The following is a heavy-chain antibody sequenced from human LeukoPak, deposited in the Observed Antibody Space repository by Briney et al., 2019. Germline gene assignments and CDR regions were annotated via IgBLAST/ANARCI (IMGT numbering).Heavy chain of an antibody. V-gene: IGHV3-30*02. J-gene: IGHJ4*02. CDR1: GFTFSSYG. Sequence: GGSLRLSCAASGFTFSSYGMHWVRQAPGKGLEWVAFIRYDGSNKYYADSVKGRFTISRDNSKNTLYLQMNSLRAEDTAVYYCAKAPHCSSTSCYGIFDYWGQGTLVTVSS. CDR2: IRYDGSNK. CDR3: AKAPHCSSTSCYGIFDY. D-gene: IGHD2-2*01.